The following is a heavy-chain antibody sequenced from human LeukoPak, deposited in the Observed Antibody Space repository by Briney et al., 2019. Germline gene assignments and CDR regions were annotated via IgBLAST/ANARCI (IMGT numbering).Heavy chain of an antibody. V-gene: IGHV3-30*18. D-gene: IGHD3-3*01. Sequence: GGSLRLSCAASGFPFRSYGMHWVRQAPGKGLEWVAVISYDGSNKYYADSVKGRFTISRDNSKNTLYLQMNSLRAEDTAVYYCAKGSDFDYWGQGTLVTVSS. J-gene: IGHJ4*02. CDR1: GFPFRSYG. CDR2: ISYDGSNK. CDR3: AKGSDFDY.